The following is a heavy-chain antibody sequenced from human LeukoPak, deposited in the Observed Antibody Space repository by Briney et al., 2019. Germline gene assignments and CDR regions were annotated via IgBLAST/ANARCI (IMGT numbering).Heavy chain of an antibody. J-gene: IGHJ4*02. CDR1: GFTFSSYA. Sequence: PGGSLRLSCAASGFTFSSYAMSWVRQAPGKGLEWVSFISGRGDETHSADAVKGRFTISRDNSKSTLYLQMNSLRAEDTAVYYCVRDLGGRSSHWGQGTLVTVSS. V-gene: IGHV3-23*01. CDR2: ISGRGDET. CDR3: VRDLGGRSSH. D-gene: IGHD1-26*01.